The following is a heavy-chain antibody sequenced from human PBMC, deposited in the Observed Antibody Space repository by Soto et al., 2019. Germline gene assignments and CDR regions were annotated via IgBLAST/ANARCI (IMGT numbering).Heavy chain of an antibody. CDR3: GRVTIAVAGWALDY. Sequence: QVQLVQSGAEVKKPGASVKVSCKASGYTFSDYDISWVRQAPGQGLEWMGWISTNNGNTDHAQKLQGRVTMTTDTSTTTAYMDLRSLRSDDTAVYYCGRVTIAVAGWALDYWGQGTLVTVSS. V-gene: IGHV1-18*04. CDR2: ISTNNGNT. J-gene: IGHJ4*02. CDR1: GYTFSDYD. D-gene: IGHD6-19*01.